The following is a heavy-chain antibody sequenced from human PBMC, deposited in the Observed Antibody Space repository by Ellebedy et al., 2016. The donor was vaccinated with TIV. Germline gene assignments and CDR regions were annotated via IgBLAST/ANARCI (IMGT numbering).Heavy chain of an antibody. CDR1: GFTFSDYY. D-gene: IGHD2-15*01. Sequence: GGSLRLSXAASGFTFSDYYMAWIRQAPGKGLEWVSYISSRSGSDICYVDSVKGRFTISRDNAKNSLYLQMNSLRAEDSAVYYCAREPRIASYWGQGTLVTVSS. CDR2: ISSRSGSDI. J-gene: IGHJ4*02. V-gene: IGHV3-11*01. CDR3: AREPRIASY.